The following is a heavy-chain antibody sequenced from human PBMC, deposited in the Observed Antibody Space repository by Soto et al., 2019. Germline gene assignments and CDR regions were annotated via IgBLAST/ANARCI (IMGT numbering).Heavy chain of an antibody. CDR1: GGTFSSYA. Sequence: QVQLVQSGAEVKKPGSSVKVSCKASGGTFSSYAISWVRQAPGQGLEWMGGIIPIFGTANYAQKFQGRVTITADESTSTADMELSSRRSEDTAVYYCARRLGNGVCGPVDYYYGMDVWGQGTTVTVSS. J-gene: IGHJ6*02. V-gene: IGHV1-69*12. CDR2: IIPIFGTA. D-gene: IGHD2-8*01. CDR3: ARRLGNGVCGPVDYYYGMDV.